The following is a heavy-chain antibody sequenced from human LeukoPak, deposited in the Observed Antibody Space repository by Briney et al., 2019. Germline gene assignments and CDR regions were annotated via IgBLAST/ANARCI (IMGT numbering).Heavy chain of an antibody. Sequence: GRSLRLSCAASGFTFSSYAMHWVRQAPGKGLEWVASISYDGSKKYYADSLKGRFAISRDNSKKTLYLQMNSLRAEDTAVYYCAKDGDLYGHADYWGQGTLVTVSS. CDR3: AKDGDLYGHADY. CDR2: ISYDGSKK. CDR1: GFTFSSYA. V-gene: IGHV3-30*09. D-gene: IGHD4-17*01. J-gene: IGHJ4*02.